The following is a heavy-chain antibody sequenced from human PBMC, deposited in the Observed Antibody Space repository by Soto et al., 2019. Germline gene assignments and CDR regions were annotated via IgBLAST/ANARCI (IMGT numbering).Heavy chain of an antibody. Sequence: QVQLQESGPGLVKPSPSLSLTCTVSGGSISCGGYYWSWVRQYPRKGLEWIGNIYYSGNTYFNPALKSRLTISVDTAKNQFSLKLSSVTAADTAVYYCARDRLMATAGTARHYFGLDVWGQGTTVTVSS. CDR2: IYYSGNT. D-gene: IGHD5-18*01. CDR3: ARDRLMATAGTARHYFGLDV. J-gene: IGHJ6*02. CDR1: GGSISCGGYY. V-gene: IGHV4-31*03.